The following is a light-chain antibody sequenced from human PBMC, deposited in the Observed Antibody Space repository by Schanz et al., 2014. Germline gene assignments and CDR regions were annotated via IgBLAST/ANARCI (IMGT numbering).Light chain of an antibody. V-gene: IGLV1-40*01. J-gene: IGLJ3*02. CDR2: GNT. CDR1: SSNIGAGYD. CDR3: CSYAGLSSWV. Sequence: QSVLTQPPSVSGAPGQRVTISCTGSSSNIGAGYDVHWYQQLPGTAPKLVIFGNTNRPSGVPDRFSGSKSGTSASLAIAGLQAEDEADYYCCSYAGLSSWVFGGGTKVTVL.